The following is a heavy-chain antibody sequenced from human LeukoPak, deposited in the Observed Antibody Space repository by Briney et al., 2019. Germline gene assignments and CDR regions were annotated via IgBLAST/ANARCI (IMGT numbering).Heavy chain of an antibody. CDR2: ISYDGSNK. V-gene: IGHV3-30-3*01. D-gene: IGHD1-26*01. CDR1: GFTFSSYA. J-gene: IGHJ6*03. Sequence: GRSLRLSCAASGFTFSSYAMHWVRQAPGKGLEWVAVISYDGSNKYYADSVKGRFTISRDNSKNTLYLQMNSLRAEDTAVYYCARGGSYYGVGYMDVWGKGTTVTVSS. CDR3: ARGGSYYGVGYMDV.